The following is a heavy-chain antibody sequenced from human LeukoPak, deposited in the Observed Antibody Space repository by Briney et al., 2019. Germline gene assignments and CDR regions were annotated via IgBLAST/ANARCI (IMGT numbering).Heavy chain of an antibody. D-gene: IGHD5-18*01. V-gene: IGHV1-18*01. CDR3: ASDRATAMVIDY. CDR1: GYTFTSYG. CDR2: ISAYNGNT. Sequence: ASVKVSCKASGYTFTSYGISWVRQAPRQGREWMGWISAYNGNTNYAQKLQGRVTMTTDTSTSTAYMELRSLRSDDTAVYYCASDRATAMVIDYWGQGTLVTVSS. J-gene: IGHJ4*02.